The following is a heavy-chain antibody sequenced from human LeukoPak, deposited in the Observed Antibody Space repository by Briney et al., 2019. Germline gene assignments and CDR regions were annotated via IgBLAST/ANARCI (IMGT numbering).Heavy chain of an antibody. CDR1: GFTFSSYA. CDR3: AGYYDILTGYYTFDY. V-gene: IGHV3-23*01. Sequence: GGSLRLSCPASGFTFSSYAMSWVRQAPWKGLEGVSAISGSGGSTYYADSVKGRFTISRDNSKNTLYLQMNSLRAEDTDVYYCAGYYDILTGYYTFDYWGQGTLVTVSS. D-gene: IGHD3-9*01. CDR2: ISGSGGST. J-gene: IGHJ4*02.